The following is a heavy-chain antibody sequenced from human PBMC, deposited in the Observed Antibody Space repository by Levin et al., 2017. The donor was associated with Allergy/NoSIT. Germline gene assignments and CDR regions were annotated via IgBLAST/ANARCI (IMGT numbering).Heavy chain of an antibody. CDR3: ARDGPHTMIVVAPGGMDV. D-gene: IGHD3-22*01. Sequence: LSLTCAASGFTFSSYGMHWVRQAPGKGLEWVAVIWYDGSNKYYADSVKGRFTISRDNSKNTLYLQMNSLRAEDTAVYYCARDGPHTMIVVAPGGMDVWGQGTTVTVSS. V-gene: IGHV3-33*01. J-gene: IGHJ6*02. CDR1: GFTFSSYG. CDR2: IWYDGSNK.